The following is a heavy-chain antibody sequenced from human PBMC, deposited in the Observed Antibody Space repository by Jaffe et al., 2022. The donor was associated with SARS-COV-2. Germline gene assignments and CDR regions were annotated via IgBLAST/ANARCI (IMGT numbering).Heavy chain of an antibody. CDR1: GFTFSNAW. Sequence: EVQLVESGGGLVKPGGSLRLSCAASGFTFSNAWMSWVRQAPGKGLEWVGRIKSKTDGGTTDYAAPVKGRFTISRDDSKNTLYLQMNSLKTEDTAVYYCTTSGSYYLDYYYGMDVWGQGTTVTVSS. V-gene: IGHV3-15*01. D-gene: IGHD1-26*01. CDR2: IKSKTDGGTT. J-gene: IGHJ6*02. CDR3: TTSGSYYLDYYYGMDV.